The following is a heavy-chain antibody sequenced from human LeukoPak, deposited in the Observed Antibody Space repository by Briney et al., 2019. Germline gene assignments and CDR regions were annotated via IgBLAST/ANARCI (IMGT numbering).Heavy chain of an antibody. CDR3: ARRGPVGYGSGSYYYYGMDV. D-gene: IGHD3-10*01. Sequence: SETLSLTCTVSGGSISSYYWSWIRQPPGKGLEGIGYIYYSGSTNYNPSLKSRVTISVDTSKNQFSLKLSSVTAADTAVYYCARRGPVGYGSGSYYYYGMDVWGQGTTVTVSS. J-gene: IGHJ6*02. CDR2: IYYSGST. V-gene: IGHV4-59*08. CDR1: GGSISSYY.